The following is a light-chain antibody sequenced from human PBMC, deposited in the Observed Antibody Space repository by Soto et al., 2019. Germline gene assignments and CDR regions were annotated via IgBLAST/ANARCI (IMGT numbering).Light chain of an antibody. J-gene: IGKJ1*01. Sequence: SVLTQSPGTLSLSPGERATLSCRASQSVSNNYLAWYQQKPGQAPRILIYGASTRTTAIPDRFSGMGSGTDFTITISRLEHKDFAMYYCQQYGSSGTFGQGTKVDIK. CDR1: QSVSNNY. CDR3: QQYGSSGT. CDR2: GAS. V-gene: IGKV3-20*01.